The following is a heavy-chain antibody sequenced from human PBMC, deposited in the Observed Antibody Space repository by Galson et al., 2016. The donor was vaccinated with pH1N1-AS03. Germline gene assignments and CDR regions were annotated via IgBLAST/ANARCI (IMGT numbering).Heavy chain of an antibody. D-gene: IGHD1-1*01. CDR3: ARPAHDFERPCHMDV. CDR2: IWYDGSKE. V-gene: IGHV3-33*01. Sequence: SLRLSCAASGFTFRSFGMHWVRQAPGKGLEWVAVIWYDGSKEEYADSVKGRFTISRDNSKNTLFLQMKSLGVEDTAVYYCARPAHDFERPCHMDVWGQGTTVTVSS. CDR1: GFTFRSFG. J-gene: IGHJ6*02.